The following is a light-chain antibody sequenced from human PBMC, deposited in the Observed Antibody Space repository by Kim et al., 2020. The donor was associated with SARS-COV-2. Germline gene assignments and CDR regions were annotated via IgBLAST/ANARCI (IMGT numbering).Light chain of an antibody. CDR3: QSYDSSLSGSV. J-gene: IGLJ2*01. CDR1: SSNIGAGYD. V-gene: IGLV1-40*01. Sequence: QRVPISWTGSSSNIGAGYDVHWYQQLPGTAPKLLIYGNSNRPSGVPDRFSGSKSGTSASLAITGLQAEDEADYYCQSYDSSLSGSVFGGGTQLTVL. CDR2: GNS.